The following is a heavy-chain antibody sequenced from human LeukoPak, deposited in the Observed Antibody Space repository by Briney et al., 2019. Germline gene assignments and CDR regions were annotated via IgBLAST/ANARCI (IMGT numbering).Heavy chain of an antibody. J-gene: IGHJ4*02. V-gene: IGHV3-48*03. CDR1: GFTFSSYE. Sequence: PGGSLRLSCAASGFTFSSYEMNWVRQAPGKGLEWVSYSSSSGSNIYYADSVKGRFTISRDNAKNSLYLQMGSLRAEDTAVYYCARAGNHYGLGSYRPSFDYWGQGTLVTVSS. CDR3: ARAGNHYGLGSYRPSFDY. D-gene: IGHD3-10*01. CDR2: SSSSGSNI.